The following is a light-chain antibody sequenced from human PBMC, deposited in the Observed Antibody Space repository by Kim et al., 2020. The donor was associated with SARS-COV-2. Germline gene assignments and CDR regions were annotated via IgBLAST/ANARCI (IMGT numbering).Light chain of an antibody. CDR2: QDN. Sequence: SYELTQPPSVSVSPGQTASITCSGDKLGDKYASWYQQKAGQSPVLVIYQDNKRPSGIPERFSGSNSGNTATLPISGTQAMDEGDYYCQAWDSGVVFGGGTQLTVL. CDR3: QAWDSGVV. V-gene: IGLV3-1*01. J-gene: IGLJ2*01. CDR1: KLGDKY.